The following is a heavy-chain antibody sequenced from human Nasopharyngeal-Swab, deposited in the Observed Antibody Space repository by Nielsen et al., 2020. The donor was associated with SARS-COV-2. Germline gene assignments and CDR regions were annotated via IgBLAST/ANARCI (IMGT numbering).Heavy chain of an antibody. Sequence: SETLSLTCTVSGGSIGTYYWAWIRRPPGKELEWLGHVYHSGHTNYNPSVQSRVTISVDTSKNQFSLKLTAVTAADTAVYYCARRSHPYNYESPNYPLDFWGQGTLVTVSS. D-gene: IGHD3-16*01. CDR3: ARRSHPYNYESPNYPLDF. V-gene: IGHV4-59*01. CDR2: VYHSGHT. CDR1: GGSIGTYY. J-gene: IGHJ4*02.